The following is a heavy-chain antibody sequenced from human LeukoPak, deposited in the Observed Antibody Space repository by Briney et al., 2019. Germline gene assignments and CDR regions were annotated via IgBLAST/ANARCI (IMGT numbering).Heavy chain of an antibody. J-gene: IGHJ5*02. D-gene: IGHD2-15*01. V-gene: IGHV4-4*07. CDR2: IYSSGST. Sequence: SETLSLTCTVSGGSISGYYWSWIRQPAGKGLEWIGSIYSSGSTIYSPSLNSRVTVSVDTSKNQFFLKLSSVTAADTAVYYCARDTDYTPDNWFDPWGQGILVTVSS. CDR3: ARDTDYTPDNWFDP. CDR1: GGSISGYY.